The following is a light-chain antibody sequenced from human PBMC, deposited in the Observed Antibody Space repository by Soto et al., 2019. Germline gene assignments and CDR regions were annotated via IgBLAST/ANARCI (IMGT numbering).Light chain of an antibody. CDR2: GAS. CDR1: QSFSSSY. Sequence: EIVLTQSPGTLSLSPGERATLSCRASQSFSSSYLAWYQQKPGQAPRLLIYGASSSATGIPDRFSGSGSGTDFTLTISSLEPEDFAVSYCQHYGSALFTFGPGTKV. J-gene: IGKJ3*01. V-gene: IGKV3-20*01. CDR3: QHYGSALFT.